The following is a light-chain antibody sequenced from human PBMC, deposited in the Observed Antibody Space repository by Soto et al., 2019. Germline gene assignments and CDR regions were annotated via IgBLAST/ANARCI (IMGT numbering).Light chain of an antibody. CDR3: SSYAGSNKSV. Sequence: VLTQPPSASGSPGQSVTISCTGTSSDVGGYNYVSWYQQHPGKAPKLMIYEVSKRPSVVPDRFSGSKSGNTASLTVSGLQPEDEADYYCSSYAGSNKSVFGTGTKVTVL. CDR2: EVS. V-gene: IGLV2-8*01. J-gene: IGLJ1*01. CDR1: SSDVGGYNY.